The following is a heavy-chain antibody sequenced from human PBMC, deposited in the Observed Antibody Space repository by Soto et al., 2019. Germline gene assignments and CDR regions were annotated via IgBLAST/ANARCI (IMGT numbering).Heavy chain of an antibody. V-gene: IGHV3-30*18. J-gene: IGHJ5*02. CDR2: ISYDGSNK. CDR3: AKDERDGYNYPWFDP. D-gene: IGHD5-12*01. CDR1: GFTFSSYG. Sequence: GGSLRLSCAASGFTFSSYGMHWVRQAPGKGLEWVAVISYDGSNKYYADSVKGRFTISRDNSKNTLYLQMNSLRAEDTAVYYCAKDERDGYNYPWFDPWGQGTLVTVSS.